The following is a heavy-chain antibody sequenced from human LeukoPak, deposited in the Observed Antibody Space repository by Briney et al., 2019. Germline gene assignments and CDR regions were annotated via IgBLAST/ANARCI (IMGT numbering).Heavy chain of an antibody. Sequence: GGSLRLSCAASGFTFSSYSMNWVRQAPGKGLEWVSSISSSSSYIYYADSVKGRFTISRDNAKNSLYLQMNSLRAEDTAVYYCAARRGCSSTSCPSGTWGQGTLVTVSS. CDR1: GFTFSSYS. V-gene: IGHV3-21*01. CDR3: AARRGCSSTSCPSGT. J-gene: IGHJ5*02. D-gene: IGHD2-2*01. CDR2: ISSSSSYI.